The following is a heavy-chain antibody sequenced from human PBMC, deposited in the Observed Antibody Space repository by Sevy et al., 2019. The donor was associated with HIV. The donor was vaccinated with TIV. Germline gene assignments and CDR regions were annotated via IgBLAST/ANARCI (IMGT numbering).Heavy chain of an antibody. J-gene: IGHJ6*02. V-gene: IGHV1-69*13. CDR3: AGSYFDRSGYSPLYYYGMDV. CDR2: FIPMFDTA. Sequence: ASVKVSCKASGGTFSNYAISWVRQAPGQGLEWMGGFIPMFDTANYAQKFQGKVTLTGDGSTTTAYMELSSQRSDDTAVYYCAGSYFDRSGYSPLYYYGMDVWGQGTTVTVSS. D-gene: IGHD3-22*01. CDR1: GGTFSNYA.